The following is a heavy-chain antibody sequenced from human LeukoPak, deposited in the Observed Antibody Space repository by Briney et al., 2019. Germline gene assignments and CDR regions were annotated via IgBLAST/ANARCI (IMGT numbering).Heavy chain of an antibody. J-gene: IGHJ4*02. CDR2: IYSDNT. D-gene: IGHD1-26*01. V-gene: IGHV3-53*01. CDR3: ARDRDHGSYYSVFDY. CDR1: GFTVSSNS. Sequence: GGSLRLSCTVSGFTVSSNSMSWVRQAPGKGLEWVSFIYSDNTHYSDSVKGRFTISRDNAKNSLYLQMNSLRAEDTAVYYCARDRDHGSYYSVFDYWGQGTLVTVSS.